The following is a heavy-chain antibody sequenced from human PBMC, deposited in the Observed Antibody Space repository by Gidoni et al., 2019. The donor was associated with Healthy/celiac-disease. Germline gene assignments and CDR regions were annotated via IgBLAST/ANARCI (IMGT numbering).Heavy chain of an antibody. CDR3: ARVAGYSSGWHWYFDL. CDR1: GGSISSYY. D-gene: IGHD6-19*01. J-gene: IGHJ2*01. V-gene: IGHV4-59*01. CDR2: IYYSGST. Sequence: QVQLQESGPGLVKPSETLSITCTVSGGSISSYYWSWIRQPPGKGLEWIGYIYYSGSTNYNPSLKSRVTISVDTSKNQFSLKLSSVTAADTAVYYCARVAGYSSGWHWYFDLWGRGTLVTVSS.